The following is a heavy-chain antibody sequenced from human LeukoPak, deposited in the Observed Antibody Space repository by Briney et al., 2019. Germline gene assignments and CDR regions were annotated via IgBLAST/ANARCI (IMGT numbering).Heavy chain of an antibody. CDR1: GGSISSSNW. V-gene: IGHV4-4*02. CDR3: AAASKKYYYDSSGYNDY. D-gene: IGHD3-22*01. CDR2: IYHSGST. Sequence: SETLSLTCTVSGGSISSSNWWSWVRQPPGKGLEWIGEIYHSGSTNYNPSLKSRVTISVDKSKNQFSLKLSSVTAADTAVYYCAAASKKYYYDSSGYNDYWGQGTLVTVSS. J-gene: IGHJ4*02.